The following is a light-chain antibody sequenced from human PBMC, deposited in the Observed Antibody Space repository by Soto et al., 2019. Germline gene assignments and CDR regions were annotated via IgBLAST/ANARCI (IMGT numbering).Light chain of an antibody. CDR1: QRVKTF. CDR3: QQRSNWPPIT. V-gene: IGKV3-11*01. Sequence: EIVLTQSPATLSLSPGQRATLSCRASQRVKTFLVWYQHRPGQAPRVLIYDASHRASGIPARFSGSGSGTDFTLTISSLEPEDAALYYCQQRSNWPPITFGQGTRLEI. J-gene: IGKJ5*01. CDR2: DAS.